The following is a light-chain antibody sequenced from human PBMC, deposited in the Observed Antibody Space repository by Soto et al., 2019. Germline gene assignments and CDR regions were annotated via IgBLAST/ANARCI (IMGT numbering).Light chain of an antibody. Sequence: QSALTQPASVSGSPGQSITISCTGTNNDVGGHMYVSWYQHQAGKVPKLIIYEIDNRPSGVSDRFSGSKSVNTASLTISGLQAEDEAAYYCSAYRRGIIVFGGGTKVTVL. CDR3: SAYRRGIIV. J-gene: IGLJ2*01. V-gene: IGLV2-14*01. CDR1: NNDVGGHMY. CDR2: EID.